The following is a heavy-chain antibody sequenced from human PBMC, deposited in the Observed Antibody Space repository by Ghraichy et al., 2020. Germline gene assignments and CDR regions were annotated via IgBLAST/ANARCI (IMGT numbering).Heavy chain of an antibody. V-gene: IGHV3-48*03. CDR1: GFTFSSYE. J-gene: IGHJ6*02. CDR2: ISSSGRTT. CDR3: ARAGLWSGYYAYYGMDV. Sequence: LSLTCAASGFTFSSYEMRWVRQAPGKGLEWVSSISSSGRTTYYADSVKGRFTISRDNAKNSLSLQMNSLRAEDTAVYYCARAGLWSGYYAYYGMDVWGQGTTVTVS. D-gene: IGHD3-3*01.